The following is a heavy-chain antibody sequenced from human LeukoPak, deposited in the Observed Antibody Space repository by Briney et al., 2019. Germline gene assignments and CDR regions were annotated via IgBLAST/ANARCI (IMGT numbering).Heavy chain of an antibody. CDR2: IIPILGIA. CDR3: ARVRQTFYWYFDY. J-gene: IGHJ4*02. Sequence: GASVKVSCKASGGTFSSYAISWVRQAPGQGLEWMGRIIPILGIANYAQKFQGRLTITTDESTSTAYMELSSLRSEDTAVYYCARVRQTFYWYFDYWGQGTLVTVSS. CDR1: GGTFSSYA. V-gene: IGHV1-69*04. D-gene: IGHD2/OR15-2a*01.